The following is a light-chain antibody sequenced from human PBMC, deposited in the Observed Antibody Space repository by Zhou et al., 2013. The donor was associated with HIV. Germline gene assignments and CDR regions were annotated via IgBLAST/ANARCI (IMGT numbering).Light chain of an antibody. Sequence: DIQMTQSPSSLSASVGDRVTITCRASQGIRNYLAWYQQKPGKVPKLLIYAASTLQSGVPSRFSGSGSGTDFTLTISSLQPEDVATYYCQKYNSALWTFGQGTKVEIK. J-gene: IGKJ1*01. CDR2: AAS. CDR1: QGIRNY. V-gene: IGKV1-27*01. CDR3: QKYNSALWT.